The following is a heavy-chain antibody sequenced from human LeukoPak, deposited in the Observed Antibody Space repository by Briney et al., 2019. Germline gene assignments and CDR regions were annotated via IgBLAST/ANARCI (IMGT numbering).Heavy chain of an antibody. V-gene: IGHV3-73*01. CDR3: TRHSGTTNDAFYV. CDR1: GFTLSGSA. Sequence: DPGGSLRLSCAASGFTLSGSAMHWVRQASGKGLEWVGRIRTKANSYATAYAASVKGRFTISRDDSKNTAYLQMNSLKTEDTAVYYCTRHSGTTNDAFYVWGQGTMVTVSS. CDR2: IRTKANSYAT. D-gene: IGHD1-1*01. J-gene: IGHJ3*01.